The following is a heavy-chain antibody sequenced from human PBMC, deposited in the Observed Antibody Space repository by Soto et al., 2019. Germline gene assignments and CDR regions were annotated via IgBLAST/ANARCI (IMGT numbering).Heavy chain of an antibody. D-gene: IGHD3-10*02. Sequence: QITLKESGPTLVKPTQTLTLTFTFSRFSLTTDRVGVGWIRQPPGEALEWLAFFYWHDSKTYRPSLESRLTITKDTSKNQVALTMTNMDALVTATYCCAHAYVRRTLYWGQGTLVTVSS. CDR3: AHAYVRRTLY. CDR2: FYWHDSK. V-gene: IGHV2-5*01. J-gene: IGHJ4*02. CDR1: RFSLTTDRVG.